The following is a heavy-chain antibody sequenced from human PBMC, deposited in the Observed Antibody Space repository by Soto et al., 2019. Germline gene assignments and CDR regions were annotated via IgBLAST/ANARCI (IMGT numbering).Heavy chain of an antibody. Sequence: GGSLRLSCAASGFIVSSNYMNWVRQAPGKGLEWVSLIYAGGNTYYADSVKGRFTISRDPSKNTLFLQMNSLRSEDTAVYYCARGVSHGDYGFDVHDYWGQGTLVTVSS. J-gene: IGHJ4*02. CDR2: IYAGGNT. D-gene: IGHD4-17*01. V-gene: IGHV3-53*05. CDR1: GFIVSSNY. CDR3: ARGVSHGDYGFDVHDY.